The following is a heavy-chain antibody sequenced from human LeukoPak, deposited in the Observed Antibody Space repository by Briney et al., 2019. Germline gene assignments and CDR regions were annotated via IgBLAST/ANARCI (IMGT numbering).Heavy chain of an antibody. D-gene: IGHD5-12*01. J-gene: IGHJ4*02. CDR1: GWSFSGYY. CDR2: IFYSGST. V-gene: IGHV4-34*12. CDR3: ASLRDYWSGSDSVH. Sequence: SETLSLTCAAYGWSFSGYYWSWIRQPPGKGLEWIGSIFYSGSTYYNPSLKSRVTISVDTSKNQFSLKLSSVTAPDTAVYYCASLRDYWSGSDSVHWGQGTLVTVS.